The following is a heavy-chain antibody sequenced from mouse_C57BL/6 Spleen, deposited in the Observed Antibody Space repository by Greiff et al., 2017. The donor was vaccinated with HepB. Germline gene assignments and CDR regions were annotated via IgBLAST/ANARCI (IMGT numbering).Heavy chain of an antibody. CDR2: IYPGSGST. Sequence: QVQLQQPGAELVKPGASVKMSCKASGYTFTSYWITWVKQRPGQGLEWIGDIYPGSGSTNYNEKFKSKATLTVDTSSSTAYMQLSSLTSEDAAVYYCARSGDYYGSRVDYWGQGTTLTVSS. J-gene: IGHJ2*01. CDR3: ARSGDYYGSRVDY. D-gene: IGHD1-1*01. V-gene: IGHV1-55*01. CDR1: GYTFTSYW.